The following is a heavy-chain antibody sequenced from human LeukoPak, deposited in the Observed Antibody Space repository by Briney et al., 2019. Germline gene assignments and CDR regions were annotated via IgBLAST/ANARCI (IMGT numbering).Heavy chain of an antibody. J-gene: IGHJ5*02. CDR2: IYYSGST. Sequence: SETLSLTCTVSGGSISSGGYYWSWIRQHLGKGLEWIGYIYYSGSTYYNPSLKSRVTISVDTSKNQFSLKLSSVTAADTAVYYCAREFSPVVVVAATPGGWFDPWGQGTLVTVSS. CDR1: GGSISSGGYY. CDR3: AREFSPVVVVAATPGGWFDP. V-gene: IGHV4-31*03. D-gene: IGHD2-15*01.